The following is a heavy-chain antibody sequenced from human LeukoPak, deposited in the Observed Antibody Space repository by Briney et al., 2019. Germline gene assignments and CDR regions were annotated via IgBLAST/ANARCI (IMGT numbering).Heavy chain of an antibody. CDR1: GYIFTSYG. J-gene: IGHJ3*02. CDR3: ARGLRQWLTRHAFDI. CDR2: ISAYNDNT. Sequence: ASVKVSCKASGYIFTSYGITWVRQAPGQGLEWMGWISAYNDNTKYSQKLQGRVTMTTDTSTSTAYMELRSLRSDDTAVYYCARGLRQWLTRHAFDIWGQGTMATVSS. V-gene: IGHV1-18*01. D-gene: IGHD6-19*01.